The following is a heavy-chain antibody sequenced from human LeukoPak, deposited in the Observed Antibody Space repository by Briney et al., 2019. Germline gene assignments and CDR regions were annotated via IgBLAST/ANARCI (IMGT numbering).Heavy chain of an antibody. J-gene: IGHJ6*03. CDR2: ISGSGGST. Sequence: GGSLRLSCAASGFTFSSYAMSWVRQAPGKGLEWVSLISGSGGSTYYADSVKGRFTISRDNSKNTLYLQMNSLRAEDTAVYYCASQGDSSSGEDYYYYYYMDVWGKGTTVTISS. V-gene: IGHV3-23*01. D-gene: IGHD6-13*01. CDR3: ASQGDSSSGEDYYYYYYMDV. CDR1: GFTFSSYA.